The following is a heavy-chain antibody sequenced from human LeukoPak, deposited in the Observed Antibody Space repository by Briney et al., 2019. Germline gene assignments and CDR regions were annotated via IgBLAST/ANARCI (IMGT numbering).Heavy chain of an antibody. D-gene: IGHD3-10*01. CDR1: GGSISSGSYY. CDR3: ARVRGSGFDP. J-gene: IGHJ5*02. Sequence: SETLSLTCTVSGGSISSGSYYWSWIRQPAGKGLEWIGRIYTSGSTNYNPSLKSRVTISVDTSKNQFSLKLSSVTAADTAVYYCARVRGSGFDPWGQGTLVTVSS. V-gene: IGHV4-61*02. CDR2: IYTSGST.